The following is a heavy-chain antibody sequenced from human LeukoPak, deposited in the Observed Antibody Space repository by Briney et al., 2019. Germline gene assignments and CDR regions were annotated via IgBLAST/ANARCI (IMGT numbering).Heavy chain of an antibody. CDR3: SRRNIARYQYCGGDCSIPDY. J-gene: IGHJ4*01. D-gene: IGHD2-21*01. CDR1: GGIFSSNA. CDR2: IIPIFGTA. Sequence: SVNVSYKASGGIFSSNAISWVRQAPGQGLEWMGGIIPIFGTANYAQKFQGRVTITADESTSTAYMELSSLRSEDTAVYYCSRRNIARYQYCGGDCSIPDYWGQEPWSPSPQ. V-gene: IGHV1-69*13.